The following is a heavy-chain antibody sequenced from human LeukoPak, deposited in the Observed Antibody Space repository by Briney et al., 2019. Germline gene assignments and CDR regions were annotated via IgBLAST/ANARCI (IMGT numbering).Heavy chain of an antibody. Sequence: SQTLSLTCTVSGGSISSGGYYWSWIRQPPGKGLEWIGYIYHSGSTYCNPSLKSRVTISVDRSKNQFSLKLSSVTAADTAVYYCAREGLEIDYWGPGTLVTVSS. J-gene: IGHJ4*02. V-gene: IGHV4-30-2*01. D-gene: IGHD1-1*01. CDR2: IYHSGST. CDR1: GGSISSGGYY. CDR3: AREGLEIDY.